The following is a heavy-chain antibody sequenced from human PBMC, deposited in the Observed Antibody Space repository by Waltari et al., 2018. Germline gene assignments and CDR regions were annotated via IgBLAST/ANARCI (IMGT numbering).Heavy chain of an antibody. CDR2: ISSSSSYI. CDR1: GGSISSSS. V-gene: IGHV3-21*01. J-gene: IGHJ6*02. CDR3: ARDLSGMDV. Sequence: LQLQESGPGLVKPSETLSLTCTVSGGSISSSSYYWGWIRQAPGKGLEWVSSISSSSSYIYYADSVKGRFTISRDNAKNSLYLQMNSLRAEDTAVYYCARDLSGMDVWGQGTTVTVSS.